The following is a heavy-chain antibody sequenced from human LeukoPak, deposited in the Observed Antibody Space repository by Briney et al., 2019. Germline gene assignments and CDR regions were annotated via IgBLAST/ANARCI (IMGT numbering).Heavy chain of an antibody. CDR1: GGSISSYY. Sequence: SETLSLTCTVSGGSISSYYWSWVRQPPGKGLEWIGYIYYSGSTNYNPSLKSRVTISVDTSKNQFSLKLSSVTAADTAVYYCARGRDGYNFLNRGEYYYFDYWGQGTLVTVSS. CDR3: ARGRDGYNFLNRGEYYYFDY. D-gene: IGHD5-24*01. J-gene: IGHJ4*02. V-gene: IGHV4-59*08. CDR2: IYYSGST.